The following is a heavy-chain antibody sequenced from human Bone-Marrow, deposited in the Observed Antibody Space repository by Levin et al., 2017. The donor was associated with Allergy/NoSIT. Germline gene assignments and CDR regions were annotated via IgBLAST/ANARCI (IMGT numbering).Heavy chain of an antibody. D-gene: IGHD2-2*01. V-gene: IGHV3-11*01. CDR2: ISSSGSTI. CDR3: ARGGCSSTSCYVARGFYYDYGMDV. J-gene: IGHJ6*02. CDR1: GFPFSDYY. Sequence: LSLTCAASGFPFSDYYMSWIRPAPGKGLEWVSYISSSGSTIYYADSVKGRFTISRDNAKNSLYLQMNSLRAEDTAVYYCARGGCSSTSCYVARGFYYDYGMDVWGQGTTVTVSS.